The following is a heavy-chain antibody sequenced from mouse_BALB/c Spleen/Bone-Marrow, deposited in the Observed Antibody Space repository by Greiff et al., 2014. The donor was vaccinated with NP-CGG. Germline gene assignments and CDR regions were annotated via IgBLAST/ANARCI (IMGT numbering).Heavy chain of an antibody. CDR3: ARSDGYYYAMDY. V-gene: IGHV1-9*01. Sequence: VQRVESGAELMKPGASVKISCKATGYTFSSYWIEWVKQRPGHGLEWIGEILPGSGSTNYNEKFKGKATFTADTSSNTAYMQLSSLTSEDSAVYYCARSDGYYYAMDYWSQGTSVTVSS. CDR2: ILPGSGST. D-gene: IGHD2-3*01. J-gene: IGHJ4*01. CDR1: GYTFSSYW.